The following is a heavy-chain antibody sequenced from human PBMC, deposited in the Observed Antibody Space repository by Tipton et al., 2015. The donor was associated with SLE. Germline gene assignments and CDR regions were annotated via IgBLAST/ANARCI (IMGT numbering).Heavy chain of an antibody. Sequence: TLSLTCTVSGGSISSFSWTWIQQPPGKGLEWMGYILNGVPGNYNRSLKSRLTISGDTSKNQFSLRLSSVSAAETAVYYCARGARVEEELDYWGLGTLVPVSS. V-gene: IGHV4-59*01. CDR2: ILNGVPG. CDR3: ARGARVEEELDY. J-gene: IGHJ4*02. CDR1: GGSISSFS. D-gene: IGHD1-1*01.